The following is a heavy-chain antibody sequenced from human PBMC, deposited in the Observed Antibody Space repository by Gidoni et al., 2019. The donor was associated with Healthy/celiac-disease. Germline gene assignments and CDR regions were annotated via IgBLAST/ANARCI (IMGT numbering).Heavy chain of an antibody. D-gene: IGHD3-3*01. V-gene: IGHV3-49*04. CDR1: GFTFGACA. J-gene: IGHJ4*02. CDR2: IRSKAYGGTT. CDR3: TRVYPSNYDFWSGLIYFDY. Sequence: EVQLVESGGGLVQPGRSLRLSCTASGFTFGACAMSWVRQAPGKGLEWVGFIRSKAYGGTTEYAASVKGRFTISRDDSKSIAYLQMNSLKTEDTAVYYCTRVYPSNYDFWSGLIYFDYWGQGTLVTVSS.